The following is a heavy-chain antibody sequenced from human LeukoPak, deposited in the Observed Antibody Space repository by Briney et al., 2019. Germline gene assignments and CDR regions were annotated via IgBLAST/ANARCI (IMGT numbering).Heavy chain of an antibody. D-gene: IGHD6-13*01. V-gene: IGHV4-34*01. J-gene: IGHJ4*02. CDR3: ARGPAAAGTFLYYFDY. CDR1: GWSFSGYY. Sequence: SETLSLTCAVYGWSFSGYYWSWIRQPPGKGLEWIGEINHSGSTNYNPSLKSRVTISVDTSKNQFSLKLSSVTAADTAVYYCARGPAAAGTFLYYFDYWGQGTLVTVSS. CDR2: INHSGST.